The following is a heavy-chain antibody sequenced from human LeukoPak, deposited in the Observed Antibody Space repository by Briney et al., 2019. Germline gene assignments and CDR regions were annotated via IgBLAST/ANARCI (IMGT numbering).Heavy chain of an antibody. D-gene: IGHD5-12*01. CDR3: ARRYSGYDLGFDY. J-gene: IGHJ4*02. V-gene: IGHV1-8*03. CDR1: GGTFSSYA. CDR2: MNPNSGNT. Sequence: ASVKVSCKASGGTFSSYAISWVRQAPGQGLEWMGWMNPNSGNTGYAQKFQGRVTITRNTSISTAYMELSSLRSEDTAVYYCARRYSGYDLGFDYWGQGTLVTVSS.